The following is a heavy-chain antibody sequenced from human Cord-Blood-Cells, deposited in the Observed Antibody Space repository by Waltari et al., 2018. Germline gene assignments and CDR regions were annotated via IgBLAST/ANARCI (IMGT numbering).Heavy chain of an antibody. Sequence: QVTLKESGPVLVKPPETLTLTCTVSGFSPSTASMGVSWIRQPPGKALEWLAHIFSNDEKSYSTSLKSRLTISKDTSKSQVVLTMTNMDPVDTATYYCARGLYYDFWSGDAFDIWGQGTMVTVSS. CDR2: IFSNDEK. V-gene: IGHV2-26*01. CDR3: ARGLYYDFWSGDAFDI. CDR1: GFSPSTASMG. D-gene: IGHD3-3*01. J-gene: IGHJ3*02.